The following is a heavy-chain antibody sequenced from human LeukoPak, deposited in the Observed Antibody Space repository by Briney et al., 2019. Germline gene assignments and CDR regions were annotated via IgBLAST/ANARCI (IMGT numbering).Heavy chain of an antibody. CDR2: INHSGST. D-gene: IGHD6-19*01. V-gene: IGHV4-34*01. J-gene: IGHJ4*02. CDR1: GVSFSGYY. Sequence: TSETLSLTCAVYGVSFSGYYWSWIRQPPGKGLEWIGEINHSGSTNYNPSLKSRVTISVDTSKNQFSLKLSSVTAADTAVHYCARESSGWPDYFDYWGQGTLVTVSS. CDR3: ARESSGWPDYFDY.